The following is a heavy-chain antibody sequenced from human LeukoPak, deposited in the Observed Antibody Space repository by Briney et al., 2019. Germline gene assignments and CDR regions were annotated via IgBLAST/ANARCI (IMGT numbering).Heavy chain of an antibody. D-gene: IGHD6-13*01. V-gene: IGHV3-21*01. CDR1: GFAFRSYS. CDR3: TREQLFDY. J-gene: IGHJ4*02. Sequence: GSVRLSCAASGFAFRSYSMNWVRQAPGKGLEWVSSFSSVSTYIYYADSVKGRFTISRDNAKNSLYLQMNSLRAEDTAVYYCTREQLFDYWGQGTLVTVSS. CDR2: FSSVSTYI.